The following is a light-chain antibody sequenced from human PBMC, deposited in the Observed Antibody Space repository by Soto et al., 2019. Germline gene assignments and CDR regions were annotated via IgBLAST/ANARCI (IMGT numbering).Light chain of an antibody. Sequence: DIQMTQSPSNLSASVGDRVTITCRASQSISTWLAWFQQKPGKSPTLLIYKVSSLESGVRSRFSGSGSGTEFTITISSIQPDVYPTYYFQQYNSYPWTFGKGIKVDI. J-gene: IGKJ1*01. V-gene: IGKV1-5*03. CDR1: QSISTW. CDR2: KVS. CDR3: QQYNSYPWT.